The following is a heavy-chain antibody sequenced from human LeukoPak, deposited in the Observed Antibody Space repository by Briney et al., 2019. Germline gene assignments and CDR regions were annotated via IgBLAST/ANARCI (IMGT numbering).Heavy chain of an antibody. V-gene: IGHV3-66*01. Sequence: GGSLRLSCAASGFTVSSNYMSWVRQAPGEGLEWVSVIYSGGSTYYADSVKGRFTISRDNSKNTLYLQMNSLRAEDTAVYYCARDLFTFGGVIDWGQGTLVTVSS. CDR2: IYSGGST. J-gene: IGHJ4*02. D-gene: IGHD3-16*02. CDR3: ARDLFTFGGVID. CDR1: GFTVSSNY.